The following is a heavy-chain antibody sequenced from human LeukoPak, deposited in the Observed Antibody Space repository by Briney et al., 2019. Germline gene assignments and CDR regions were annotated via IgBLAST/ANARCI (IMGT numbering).Heavy chain of an antibody. Sequence: WGSLRLSCAASGFTFSSYGMHWVRQAPGKGLEWVAFIRYDGSNKYYADSVKGRFTISRDTSKNTLYLQMNSLRAEDTAGYYCAKDFRGNYGDYLFDYWGQGTLVTVSS. CDR2: IRYDGSNK. D-gene: IGHD4-17*01. J-gene: IGHJ4*02. V-gene: IGHV3-30*02. CDR3: AKDFRGNYGDYLFDY. CDR1: GFTFSSYG.